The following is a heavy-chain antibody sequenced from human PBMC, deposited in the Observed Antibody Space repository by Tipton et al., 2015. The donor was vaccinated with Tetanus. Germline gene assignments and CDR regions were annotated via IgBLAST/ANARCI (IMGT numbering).Heavy chain of an antibody. J-gene: IGHJ4*02. D-gene: IGHD2-8*02. CDR3: AKGHTGGYFDY. CDR2: ITVSGDTT. CDR1: GLTFSSFA. V-gene: IGHV3-23*01. Sequence: SLRLSCAASGLTFSSFAMNWVRQAPGRGLEWVSTITVSGDTTYYADSVKGRFNISRDNSKSTLYLQMNSLRAEDTAVYFCAKGHTGGYFDYWGRGTLVTVSS.